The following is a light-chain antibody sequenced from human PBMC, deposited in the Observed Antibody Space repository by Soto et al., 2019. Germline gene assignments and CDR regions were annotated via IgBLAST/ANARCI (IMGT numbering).Light chain of an antibody. CDR2: DVS. V-gene: IGLV2-14*01. J-gene: IGLJ2*01. CDR3: SSYTSSSTLVV. CDR1: SSDVGGYNY. Sequence: QSALTQPASVSGSPGQSITISCTRTSSDVGGYNYVSWYQQHPGKAPKLMIYDVSNRPSGVSNRFSVSKSGNTASLTISGLQAEDEADYSCSSYTSSSTLVVFGGGTKLTVL.